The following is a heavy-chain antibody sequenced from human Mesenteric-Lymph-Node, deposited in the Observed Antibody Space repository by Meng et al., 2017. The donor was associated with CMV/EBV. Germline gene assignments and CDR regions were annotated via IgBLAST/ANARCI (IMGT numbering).Heavy chain of an antibody. CDR1: GFTFSDYY. V-gene: IGHV3-11*01. CDR3: ARVKVPAAIYWFDP. J-gene: IGHJ5*02. Sequence: GESLKISCAASGFTFSDYYMTWIRLAPGKGLEWVSYISSSGNTIYQADSVKGRFTISRDNAENSLYLQMNSLRAEDTAVYYCARVKVPAAIYWFDPWGQGTLVTVSS. D-gene: IGHD2-2*01. CDR2: ISSSGNTI.